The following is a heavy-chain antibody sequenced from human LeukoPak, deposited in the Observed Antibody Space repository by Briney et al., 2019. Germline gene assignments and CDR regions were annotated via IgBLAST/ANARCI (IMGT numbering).Heavy chain of an antibody. CDR1: GFTFSDHF. J-gene: IGHJ4*02. D-gene: IGHD2-2*01. CDR2: SRNKAKSYTT. V-gene: IGHV3-72*01. Sequence: PGGSLRLSCVVSGFTFSDHFLDWVRQAPGKGLEWVGRSRNKAKSYTTEYAASVKGRFTISRDDSKNSLYLQMNSLRAEDTAVYYCARDLSLGMPGGFDFWGQGILVTVSS. CDR3: ARDLSLGMPGGFDF.